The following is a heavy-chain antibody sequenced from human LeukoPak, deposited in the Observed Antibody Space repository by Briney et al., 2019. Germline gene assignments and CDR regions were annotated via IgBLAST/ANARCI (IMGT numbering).Heavy chain of an antibody. Sequence: PGGSLRLSCAASGFTFSSFPMSWVRQAPGKELEWVSAVSISGYSTYYKDSVEGRFTVSRDNSKKTLFLEMNSLRVEDTAVYYCARGTRWFPDYFDYWGRGTLVTVSS. V-gene: IGHV3-23*01. J-gene: IGHJ4*02. CDR1: GFTFSSFP. CDR2: VSISGYST. CDR3: ARGTRWFPDYFDY. D-gene: IGHD3-10*01.